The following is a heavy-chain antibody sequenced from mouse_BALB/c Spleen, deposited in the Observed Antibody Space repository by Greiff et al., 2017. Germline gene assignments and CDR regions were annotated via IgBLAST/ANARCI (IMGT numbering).Heavy chain of an antibody. CDR2: ISDGGSYT. V-gene: IGHV5-4*02. CDR1: GFTFSDYY. Sequence: EVQRVESGGGLVKPGGSLKLSCAASGFTFSDYYMYWVRQTPEKRLEWVATISDGGSYTYYPDSVKGRFTISRDNAKNNLYLQMSSLKSEDTAMYYCARDNGNYYFDYWGQGTTLTVSS. D-gene: IGHD2-1*01. CDR3: ARDNGNYYFDY. J-gene: IGHJ2*01.